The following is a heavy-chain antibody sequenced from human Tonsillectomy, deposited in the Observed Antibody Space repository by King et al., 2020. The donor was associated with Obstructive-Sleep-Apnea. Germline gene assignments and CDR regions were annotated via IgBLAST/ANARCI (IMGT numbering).Heavy chain of an antibody. V-gene: IGHV4-61*01. D-gene: IGHD6-13*01. J-gene: IGHJ6*02. CDR1: GGSVSSGSYY. CDR3: AREFLYSSSWYGGDYYYGMDV. Sequence: QLQESGPGLVKPSETLSLTCTVSGGSVSSGSYYWSWIRQPPGKGLEWIGYIYYSGSTNYNPSLKSRVTISVDTSKNQFSLKLGSVTAADTAVYYCAREFLYSSSWYGGDYYYGMDVWGQGTTVTVSS. CDR2: IYYSGST.